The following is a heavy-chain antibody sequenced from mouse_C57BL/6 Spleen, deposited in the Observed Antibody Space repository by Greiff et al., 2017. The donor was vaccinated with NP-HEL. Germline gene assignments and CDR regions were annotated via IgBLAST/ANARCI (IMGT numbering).Heavy chain of an antibody. J-gene: IGHJ3*01. D-gene: IGHD2-3*01. Sequence: QVQLQQPGAELVKPGASVKLSCKASGYTFTSYWMHWVKQRPGRGLEWIGRIDPNSGGTKYNEKFKSKATLTVDKPSSTAYMQLSILTSEDSAVYYCASGGYDTWFAYWGQGTLVTVSA. V-gene: IGHV1-72*01. CDR1: GYTFTSYW. CDR3: ASGGYDTWFAY. CDR2: IDPNSGGT.